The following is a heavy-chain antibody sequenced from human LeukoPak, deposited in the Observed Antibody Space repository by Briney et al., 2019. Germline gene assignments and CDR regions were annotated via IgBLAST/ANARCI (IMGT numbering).Heavy chain of an antibody. CDR3: VRDKGEGRTERCDT. V-gene: IGHV3-53*01. CDR1: GFSVSSTY. CDR2: ILDNGIT. J-gene: IGHJ5*02. D-gene: IGHD1-1*01. Sequence: PGGSLRLSCAVSGFSVSSTYMTWVRQAPGKGLQWVSVILDNGITTYADSVKGRFSISRDNSKNTVYLQMNSLSVDDTAVYYCVRDKGEGRTERCDTWGPGTLVTVSS.